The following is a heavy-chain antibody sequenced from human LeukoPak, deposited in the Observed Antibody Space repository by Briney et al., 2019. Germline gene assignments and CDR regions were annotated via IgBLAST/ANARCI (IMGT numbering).Heavy chain of an antibody. CDR2: IYTSGST. V-gene: IGHV4-4*07. Sequence: SETLSLTCTVSGGSISSYYWSWIRQPAGKGLEWIGRIYTSGSTNYNPSLKSRVTMSVDTSKNQFSLKLSSVTAADTAVYYCARKAPYSSSPKIDYWGQGTLVTVSS. D-gene: IGHD6-6*01. J-gene: IGHJ4*02. CDR1: GGSISSYY. CDR3: ARKAPYSSSPKIDY.